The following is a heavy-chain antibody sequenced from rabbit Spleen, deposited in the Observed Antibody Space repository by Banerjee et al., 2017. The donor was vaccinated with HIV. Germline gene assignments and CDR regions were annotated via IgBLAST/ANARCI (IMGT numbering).Heavy chain of an antibody. Sequence: QSLEESGGDLVKPGASLTLTCTASGFSFSSRFYMCWVRQAPGKGLEWIACIDSGSSGFTYFATWAKGRFTISKTSSTTVTLQMTSLTVADTATYFCAVRSYDHYLAGWVFDPWGQGTLVTVS. D-gene: IGHD6-1*01. CDR1: GFSFSSRFY. V-gene: IGHV1S40*01. J-gene: IGHJ2*01. CDR2: IDSGSSGFT. CDR3: AVRSYDHYLAGWVFDP.